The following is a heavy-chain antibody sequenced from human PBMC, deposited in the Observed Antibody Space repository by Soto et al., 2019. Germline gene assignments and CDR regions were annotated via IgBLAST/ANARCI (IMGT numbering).Heavy chain of an antibody. D-gene: IGHD3-22*01. Sequence: PGGSLRLSCAASGFTFSSYAMSWVRQAPGKGLEWVSAISGSGGSTYYADSVKGRFTISRDNSKNTLYLQMNSLRAEDTAVYYCAKDPNSSGYYYRSIGAFDIWGQGTMVTVSS. CDR2: ISGSGGST. CDR1: GFTFSSYA. V-gene: IGHV3-23*01. CDR3: AKDPNSSGYYYRSIGAFDI. J-gene: IGHJ3*02.